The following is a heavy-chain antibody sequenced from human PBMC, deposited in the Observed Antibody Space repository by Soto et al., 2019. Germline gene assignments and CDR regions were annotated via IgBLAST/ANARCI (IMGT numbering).Heavy chain of an antibody. D-gene: IGHD5-12*01. CDR2: INPGDSDT. J-gene: IGHJ4*02. CDR3: ARGGDGGGYDWRVFDY. V-gene: IGHV5-51*01. Sequence: EVQLVQSGAEAKKPGESLKIPCKGSGYSFTTHWIGWVRQMPGKGLEWMGIINPGDSDTKYRPSFQGQVTISADKSNSAAYLQWSSLKASDTAMYYCARGGDGGGYDWRVFDYWGQGTVVTVSS. CDR1: GYSFTTHW.